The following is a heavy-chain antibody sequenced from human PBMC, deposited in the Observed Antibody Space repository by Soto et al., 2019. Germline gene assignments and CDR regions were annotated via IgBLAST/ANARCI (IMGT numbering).Heavy chain of an antibody. V-gene: IGHV1-18*01. CDR1: GYTSTSYG. J-gene: IGHJ4*02. Sequence: QVQLVQSGAEVKKPGASVKVSCKASGYTSTSYGISWVRQAPGQGLEWMGWISAYNGNTNYAQKLQGRVTMTTDTSTSTAYMELRCLRSDDTAVYYCARDPREYYYDLTYYFDYWGQGTLVTVSS. CDR3: ARDPREYYYDLTYYFDY. CDR2: ISAYNGNT. D-gene: IGHD3-22*01.